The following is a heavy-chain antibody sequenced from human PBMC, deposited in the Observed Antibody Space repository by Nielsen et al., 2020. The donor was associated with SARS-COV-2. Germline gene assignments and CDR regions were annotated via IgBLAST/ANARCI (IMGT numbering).Heavy chain of an antibody. D-gene: IGHD2-2*03. CDR3: ARDPLGYCSSTSCSGHYYYGMDV. V-gene: IGHV1-2*02. CDR2: INPNSGGT. CDR1: GYTFTSYG. J-gene: IGHJ6*02. Sequence: ASVKVSCKASGYTFTSYGISWVRQAPGQGLEWMGWINPNSGGTNYAQKFQGRVTMTRDTSISTAYMELSRLRSDDTAVYYCARDPLGYCSSTSCSGHYYYGMDVWGQGTTVTVSS.